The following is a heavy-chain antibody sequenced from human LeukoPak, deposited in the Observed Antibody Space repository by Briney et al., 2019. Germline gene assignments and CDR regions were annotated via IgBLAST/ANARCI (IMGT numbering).Heavy chain of an antibody. D-gene: IGHD3-22*01. Sequence: VASVKVSCKASGYTFTSYGISWVRQAPGQGLEWMGWISAYNGNTNYAQKLQGRVTMTTDTSTSTAYMELRSLRSDDTAVYYCARAPRYYYDSSGYVGDFDYWGQGTLVTVSS. J-gene: IGHJ4*02. CDR1: GYTFTSYG. CDR3: ARAPRYYYDSSGYVGDFDY. V-gene: IGHV1-18*01. CDR2: ISAYNGNT.